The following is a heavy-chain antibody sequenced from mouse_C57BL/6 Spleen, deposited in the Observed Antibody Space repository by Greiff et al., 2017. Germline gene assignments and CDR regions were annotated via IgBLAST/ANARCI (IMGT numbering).Heavy chain of an antibody. J-gene: IGHJ1*03. Sequence: QVQLQQSGAELVKPGASVKISCKASGYAFSSYWMNWVKQRPGKGLEWIGQIYPGDGDTNYNGKFKGKATLTADKSSSTAYMQLSILTSEDSAVYFCARLEAYEGYFDVWGTGTTVTVSS. V-gene: IGHV1-80*01. D-gene: IGHD2-3*01. CDR1: GYAFSSYW. CDR2: IYPGDGDT. CDR3: ARLEAYEGYFDV.